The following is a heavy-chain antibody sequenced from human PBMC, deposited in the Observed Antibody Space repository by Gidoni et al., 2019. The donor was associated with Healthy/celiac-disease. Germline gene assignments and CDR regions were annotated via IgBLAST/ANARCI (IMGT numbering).Heavy chain of an antibody. D-gene: IGHD3-3*01. J-gene: IGHJ4*02. V-gene: IGHV3-15*01. CDR1: GFTFSNAW. CDR2: IKSKTDGGKT. CDR3: TTDLITIFGVAVDGPRY. Sequence: EVQLVESGGGLVKPGGSLRLSCAASGFTFSNAWMSWVRQAPGKGLEGGGRIKSKTDGGKTDFSAPVKGRFTISRDDSKNTLYLQMNSLKTEDTAVYYWTTDLITIFGVAVDGPRYWGQGTLVTVSS.